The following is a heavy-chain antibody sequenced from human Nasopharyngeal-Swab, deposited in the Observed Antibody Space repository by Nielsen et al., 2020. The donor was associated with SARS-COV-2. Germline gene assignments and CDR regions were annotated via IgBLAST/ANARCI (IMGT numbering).Heavy chain of an antibody. V-gene: IGHV1-69*13. CDR1: GGTFSSYA. CDR2: IIPIFGTA. D-gene: IGHD3-10*01. CDR3: AREGYYGSGSYAPFDY. J-gene: IGHJ4*02. Sequence: SVKVSCKASGGTFSSYAISWVRQAPGQGLEWMGGIIPIFGTANYAQKFQGRVTITADESTSTAYMELSSPRSEDTAVYCCAREGYYGSGSYAPFDYWGQGTLVTVSS.